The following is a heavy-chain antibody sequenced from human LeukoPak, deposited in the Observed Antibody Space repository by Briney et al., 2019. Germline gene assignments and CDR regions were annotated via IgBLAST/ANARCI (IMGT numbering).Heavy chain of an antibody. Sequence: GGSLRLSCAASGFTFSSYAMSWVRQAPGEGLEWVSAISGSGGSTYYADSVKGRFTISRDNSKNTLYLQMNSLRAEDTAVYYCARTYYHDSTSYRPLDYWGQGTLVTVSS. CDR2: ISGSGGST. CDR3: ARTYYHDSTSYRPLDY. D-gene: IGHD3-22*01. CDR1: GFTFSSYA. V-gene: IGHV3-23*01. J-gene: IGHJ4*02.